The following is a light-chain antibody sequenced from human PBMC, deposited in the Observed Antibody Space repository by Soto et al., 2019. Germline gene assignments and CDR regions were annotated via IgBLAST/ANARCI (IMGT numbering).Light chain of an antibody. CDR1: SRGIGGYNY. V-gene: IGLV2-14*03. Sequence: QSALTQPASVSGSPGQSITMSCTGTSRGIGGYNYVSWYQQHPGKAPKLMIYDVSNRPSGVSNRFSGSKSGNTASLTISGLQAEDEADYSCSSYTSNSTWVFGGGTKLTVL. CDR2: DVS. CDR3: SSYTSNSTWV. J-gene: IGLJ3*02.